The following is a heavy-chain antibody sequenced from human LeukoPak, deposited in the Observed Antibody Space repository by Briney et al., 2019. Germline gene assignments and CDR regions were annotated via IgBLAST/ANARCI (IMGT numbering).Heavy chain of an antibody. J-gene: IGHJ4*02. CDR1: GCSISSYY. D-gene: IGHD3-22*01. Sequence: SETLSLSHTVSGCSISSYYWSSIRQPAGKGLEWIGRIYTSGSTKYNPSLKSRVTMSVDTFKNQFSLKLSSVTAAATAVYYCARDRGDQWLPYFDYWGQGTLVTVSS. V-gene: IGHV4-4*07. CDR2: IYTSGST. CDR3: ARDRGDQWLPYFDY.